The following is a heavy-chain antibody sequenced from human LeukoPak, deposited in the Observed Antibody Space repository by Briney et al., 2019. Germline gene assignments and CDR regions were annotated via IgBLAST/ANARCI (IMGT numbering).Heavy chain of an antibody. D-gene: IGHD3-22*01. J-gene: IGHJ4*02. Sequence: SETLSLTCAVYGGSFSGYYWSWIRQPPGKGLEWIGEINHSGSTNYNPSLKSRVTISVDTSKNQFSLKLSSVTAADTAVYYCAGGPYYYDSSGYPALDYWGQGTLVTVSS. CDR1: GGSFSGYY. V-gene: IGHV4-34*01. CDR2: INHSGST. CDR3: AGGPYYYDSSGYPALDY.